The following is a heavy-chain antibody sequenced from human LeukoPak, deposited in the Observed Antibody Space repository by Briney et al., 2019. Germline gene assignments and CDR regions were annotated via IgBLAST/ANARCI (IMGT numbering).Heavy chain of an antibody. J-gene: IGHJ5*02. CDR1: SGSISSYY. D-gene: IGHD3-16*02. V-gene: IGHV4-4*09. Sequence: SSETLSLTCTVSSGSISSYYWSWIRQPPGKGLEWIGYIYTSGSTNYNPSLKSRVTISVDTSKNQFSLKLSSVTAADTAVYYCARQYYDYVWGSYRFGLDPWGQGTLVTVSS. CDR3: ARQYYDYVWGSYRFGLDP. CDR2: IYTSGST.